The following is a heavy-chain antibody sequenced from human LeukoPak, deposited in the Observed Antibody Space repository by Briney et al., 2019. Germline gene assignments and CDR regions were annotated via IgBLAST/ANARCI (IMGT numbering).Heavy chain of an antibody. CDR3: ARHPPLRWYPPPHDVWYFQH. CDR1: GGSISSYY. J-gene: IGHJ1*01. V-gene: IGHV4-59*08. CDR2: IYYSGST. Sequence: SETLSLTCTVSGGSISSYYWSWIRQPPGKGLEWIGYIYYSGSTNYNPSLKSRVTISVDTSKNQFSLKLSSVTAADTAVYYCARHPPLRWYPPPHDVWYFQHWGQGTLVTVSS. D-gene: IGHD4-23*01.